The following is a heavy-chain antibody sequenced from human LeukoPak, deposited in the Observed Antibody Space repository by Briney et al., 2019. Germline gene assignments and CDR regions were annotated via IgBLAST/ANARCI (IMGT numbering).Heavy chain of an antibody. V-gene: IGHV4-34*01. Sequence: SETLSLTCAVYGGSFSGYYWSWIRQPPGKGLEWIGEINHSGSTNYNPSLKSRVTISVDTSKNQFSLKLSSVTAADTAVYYCARLGYFGPFDIWGQGTMVTVSS. CDR2: INHSGST. CDR3: ARLGYFGPFDI. J-gene: IGHJ3*02. D-gene: IGHD2/OR15-2a*01. CDR1: GGSFSGYY.